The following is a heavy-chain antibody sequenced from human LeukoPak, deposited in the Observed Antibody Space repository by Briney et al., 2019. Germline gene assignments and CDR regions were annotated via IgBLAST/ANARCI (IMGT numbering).Heavy chain of an antibody. J-gene: IGHJ4*02. CDR2: ISSSSSSI. CDR1: GFTFSSYS. D-gene: IGHD1-26*01. V-gene: IGHV3-21*04. Sequence: GGSLRLSCAASGFTFSSYSMNWVRQAPGKGLEWVSSISSSSSSIYYADSVKGRFTISRDNSKNTLYLQMNSLRAEDTALYYCARDSYSGSYSYFDYWGQGTLVTVSS. CDR3: ARDSYSGSYSYFDY.